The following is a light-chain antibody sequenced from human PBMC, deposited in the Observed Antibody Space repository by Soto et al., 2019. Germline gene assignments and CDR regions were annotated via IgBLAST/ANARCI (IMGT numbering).Light chain of an antibody. CDR3: QQRANWPHT. J-gene: IGKJ2*01. CDR1: QAISSY. V-gene: IGKV3D-11*01. CDR2: NAS. Sequence: EIVSTQSPATLSLSPGERAALSCRASQAISSYLAWYQQKPGQAPRLLIYNASQRATGIPARFSGSGSGTDFTLTISILEPEDSAVYYCQQRANWPHTFGQGTKLEIK.